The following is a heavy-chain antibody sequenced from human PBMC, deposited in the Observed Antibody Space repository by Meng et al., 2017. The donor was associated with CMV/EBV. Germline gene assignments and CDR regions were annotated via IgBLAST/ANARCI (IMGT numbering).Heavy chain of an antibody. Sequence: SVKVSCKASGGTFSSYGISWVRQAPGQGLEWMGGIIPIFGTANYAQKLQGRVTITTDESTSTDYMELSSLRSEDTAVYYCATCSSTSCYTDDAFDIWGQGTMVTVSS. D-gene: IGHD2-2*02. CDR2: IIPIFGTA. V-gene: IGHV1-69*05. CDR1: GGTFSSYG. CDR3: ATCSSTSCYTDDAFDI. J-gene: IGHJ3*02.